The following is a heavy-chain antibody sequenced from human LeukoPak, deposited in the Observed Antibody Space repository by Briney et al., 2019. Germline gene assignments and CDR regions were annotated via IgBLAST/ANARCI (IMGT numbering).Heavy chain of an antibody. V-gene: IGHV1-3*01. CDR2: INAGNGNT. CDR3: ARDGFIVVVPADEMQDAFDI. CDR1: GYTFTSYA. Sequence: GASVKVSCKASGYTFTSYAMHWVRQAPGQRLEWMGWINAGNGNTKYSQKFQGRATITRDTSASTAYMELSSLRSEDTAVYYCARDGFIVVVPADEMQDAFDIWGQGTMVTVSS. J-gene: IGHJ3*02. D-gene: IGHD2-2*01.